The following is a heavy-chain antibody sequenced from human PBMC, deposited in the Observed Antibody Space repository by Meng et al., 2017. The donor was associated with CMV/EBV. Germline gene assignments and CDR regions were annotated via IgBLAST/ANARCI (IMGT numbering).Heavy chain of an antibody. V-gene: IGHV3-21*01. Sequence: FSSYSMNWVRQAPGRVLEWVSSISSSRSYIYYADSVKGRFAISRDNAKNSLYLQMNSLRAEDTAVYYCARRYCSSTSCYRMGNWFDPWGQGTLVTVSS. D-gene: IGHD2-2*02. CDR3: ARRYCSSTSCYRMGNWFDP. J-gene: IGHJ5*02. CDR1: FSSYS. CDR2: ISSSRSYI.